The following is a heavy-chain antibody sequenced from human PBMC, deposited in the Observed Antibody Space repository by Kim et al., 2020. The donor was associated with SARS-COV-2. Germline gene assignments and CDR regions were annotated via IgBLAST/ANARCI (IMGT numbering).Heavy chain of an antibody. Sequence: ASVKVSCKAPGYTFTNYYMHWVRQAPGQGLEWMGMSNPSGGSTSYAQKFQGRVTMTRDTSTSTVYMELSSLRSEDTAVYYCARSGMDVWGQGTTVTVSS. CDR3: ARSGMDV. V-gene: IGHV1-46*01. CDR2: SNPSGGST. J-gene: IGHJ6*02. CDR1: GYTFTNYY.